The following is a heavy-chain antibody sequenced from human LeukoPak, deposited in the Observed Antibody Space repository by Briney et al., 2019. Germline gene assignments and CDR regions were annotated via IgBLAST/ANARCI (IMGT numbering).Heavy chain of an antibody. D-gene: IGHD6-13*01. CDR3: AKDGYSSSFGNALDPYYFDY. V-gene: IGHV3-9*01. CDR2: ISWNSGSI. Sequence: GGSLRLSCAASGFTFDDYAMHWVRQAPGKGLEWVSGISWNSGSIGYADSVKGRFTISRDNAKNSLNLQMNSLRAEDTALYYCAKDGYSSSFGNALDPYYFDYWGQGTLVTVSS. CDR1: GFTFDDYA. J-gene: IGHJ4*02.